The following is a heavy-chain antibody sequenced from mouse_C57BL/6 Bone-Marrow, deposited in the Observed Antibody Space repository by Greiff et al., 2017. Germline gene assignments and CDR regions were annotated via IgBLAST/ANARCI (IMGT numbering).Heavy chain of an antibody. CDR3: ARSGRRGGSVDY. Sequence: QVQLQQPGAELVRPGASVKMSCKASGYTFTSYWITWVKQRPGQGLEWIGDIYPTNGRTNYNEKFKGKAILTVDTSSNTAYMQLSSLTSEDSAVFDCARSGRRGGSVDYWGQGTTLTVSS. CDR2: IYPTNGRT. D-gene: IGHD3-1*01. J-gene: IGHJ2*01. V-gene: IGHV1-55*01. CDR1: GYTFTSYW.